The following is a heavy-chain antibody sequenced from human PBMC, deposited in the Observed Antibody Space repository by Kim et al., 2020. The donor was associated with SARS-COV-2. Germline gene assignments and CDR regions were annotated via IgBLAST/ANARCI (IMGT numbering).Heavy chain of an antibody. CDR1: GGSISSGGYY. Sequence: SETLSLTCTVSGGSISSGGYYWSWIRQHPGKGLEWIGYIYYSGSTYYNPSLKSRVTISVDTSKNQFSLKLSSVTAADTAVYYCARAEWGYCSSTSCYPLPPADAFDIWGQGTMVTVSS. CDR2: IYYSGST. V-gene: IGHV4-31*03. J-gene: IGHJ3*02. CDR3: ARAEWGYCSSTSCYPLPPADAFDI. D-gene: IGHD2-2*01.